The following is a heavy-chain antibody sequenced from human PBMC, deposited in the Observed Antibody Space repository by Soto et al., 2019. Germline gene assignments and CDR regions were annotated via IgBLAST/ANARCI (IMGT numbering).Heavy chain of an antibody. V-gene: IGHV3-23*01. Sequence: GGSLRLSCEASGFTFSTFSMSWVRQSPGKGLEWVSAISGSGDYTYNADSVKGRFTLSRDNSKNTLYLQMNNQRTEETAIYNIVKDPAGNGDYEGLFDYWGQGTLVTVSS. CDR3: VKDPAGNGDYEGLFDY. CDR2: ISGSGDYT. J-gene: IGHJ4*02. D-gene: IGHD4-17*01. CDR1: GFTFSTFS.